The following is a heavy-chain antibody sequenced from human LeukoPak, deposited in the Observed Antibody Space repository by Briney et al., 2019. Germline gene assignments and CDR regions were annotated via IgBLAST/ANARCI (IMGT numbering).Heavy chain of an antibody. Sequence: SETLSLTCTVSGGSLSSHFWSWIRQPPGKGLELIGHIYYSGSTNYNPSLKSRVTISVDTSKNQFSLKLSSVTAADTAVYYCARVLSGYYTNWYFDLWGRGTLVTVSS. J-gene: IGHJ2*01. CDR1: GGSLSSHF. CDR2: IYYSGST. D-gene: IGHD3-3*01. CDR3: ARVLSGYYTNWYFDL. V-gene: IGHV4-59*11.